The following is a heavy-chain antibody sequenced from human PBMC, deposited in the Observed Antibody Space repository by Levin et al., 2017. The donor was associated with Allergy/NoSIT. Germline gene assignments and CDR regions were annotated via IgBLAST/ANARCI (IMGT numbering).Heavy chain of an antibody. CDR2: IRSKAYGGTT. D-gene: IGHD3-10*01. CDR3: TRIRGWFGEFTIGPFDY. V-gene: IGHV3-49*03. CDR1: GFTFGDYA. J-gene: IGHJ4*02. Sequence: GGSLRLSCTASGFTFGDYAMSWFRQAPGKGLEWVGFIRSKAYGGTTEYAASVKGRFTISRDDSKSIAYLQMNSLKTEDTAVYYCTRIRGWFGEFTIGPFDYWGQGTLVTVSS.